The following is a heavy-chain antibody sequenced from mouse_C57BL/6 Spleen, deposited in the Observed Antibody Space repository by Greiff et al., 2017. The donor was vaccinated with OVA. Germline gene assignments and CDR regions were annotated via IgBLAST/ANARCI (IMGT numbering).Heavy chain of an antibody. Sequence: VQLQQSGPELVKPGASVQISCKASVYTFTDYYINWVKQRPGQGLEWIGWIYPGSGNTKYNETFKGKATLTVDTSSSTAYMQLSSLTSEDSAVYFCARGVYGSSYDWYFDVWGTGTTVTVSS. CDR1: VYTFTDYY. CDR3: ARGVYGSSYDWYFDV. V-gene: IGHV1-84*01. CDR2: IYPGSGNT. J-gene: IGHJ1*03. D-gene: IGHD1-1*01.